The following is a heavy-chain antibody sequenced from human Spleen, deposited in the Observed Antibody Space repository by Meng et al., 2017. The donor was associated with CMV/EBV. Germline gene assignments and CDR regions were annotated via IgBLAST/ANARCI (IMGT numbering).Heavy chain of an antibody. D-gene: IGHD3-22*01. CDR1: GFAFSSYW. CDR2: SNTVGSST. Sequence: SGFAFSSYWMHWVRQAPGKGLMWVSRSNTVGSSTTFAGSVKGRFTISRDNAKNSLYLQMNSLRAEDTAVYYCARAHHDSSGYAFDYWGQGTLVTVSS. V-gene: IGHV3-74*03. J-gene: IGHJ4*02. CDR3: ARAHHDSSGYAFDY.